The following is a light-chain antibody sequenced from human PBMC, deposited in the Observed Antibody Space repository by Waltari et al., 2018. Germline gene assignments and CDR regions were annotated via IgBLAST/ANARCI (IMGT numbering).Light chain of an antibody. CDR3: CSFAGSSPHVV. V-gene: IGLV2-23*01. Sequence: QSALTQPASVSGSPGQSITISCTGTRIDVGTYNLFSWYQHHPGKAPKLMIYESTKRPSGVSNRFSGSKSGNTASLTISGLQAEDEADYYCCSFAGSSPHVVFGGGTKLTVL. J-gene: IGLJ2*01. CDR2: EST. CDR1: RIDVGTYNL.